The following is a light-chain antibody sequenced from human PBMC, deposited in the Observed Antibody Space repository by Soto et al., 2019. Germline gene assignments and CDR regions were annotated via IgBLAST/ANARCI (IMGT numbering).Light chain of an antibody. CDR1: PGIRCN. Sequence: DIQLTQSPSFLSASVGDRITITCRASPGIRCNLSWYQQKPGKARKILISGASSLQEGVPSRFSGSGSATAFTLAISCLQPEDFSTYYCLQLNDYPLTFVGGTKVEIK. J-gene: IGKJ4*01. CDR2: GAS. CDR3: LQLNDYPLT. V-gene: IGKV1-9*01.